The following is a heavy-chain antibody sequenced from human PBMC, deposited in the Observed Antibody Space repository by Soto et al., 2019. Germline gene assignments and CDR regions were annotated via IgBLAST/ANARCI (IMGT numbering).Heavy chain of an antibody. V-gene: IGHV3-11*06. CDR3: ARLGTKGESHWENWFDP. Sequence: VQLVESGGGLAKPGGFLRLSCAASGFTFSDYYMSWLRQAPGKGLEWLSCISSSSTYTKYADSVRGRFTISRNNATNSLDLQMKSLRADDTAVYYCARLGTKGESHWENWFDPSGQGTLGTV. J-gene: IGHJ5*02. D-gene: IGHD7-27*01. CDR1: GFTFSDYY. CDR2: ISSSSTYT.